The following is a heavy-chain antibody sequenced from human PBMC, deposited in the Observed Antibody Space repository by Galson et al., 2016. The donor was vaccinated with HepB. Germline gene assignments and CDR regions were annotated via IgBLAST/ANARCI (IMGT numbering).Heavy chain of an antibody. D-gene: IGHD2-2*01. J-gene: IGHJ5*02. V-gene: IGHV1-2*02. CDR1: GYTSTDYY. CDR3: ANWRASLGHKCFDP. Sequence: SVKVSCKATGYTSTDYYLHWVRQAPGQGPEWMGSINPNSGDTDYAQRFRGRVTMTRDTSISTAYMELTSLRSDDTAIYYCANWRASLGHKCFDPWGQGTLVTVSS. CDR2: INPNSGDT.